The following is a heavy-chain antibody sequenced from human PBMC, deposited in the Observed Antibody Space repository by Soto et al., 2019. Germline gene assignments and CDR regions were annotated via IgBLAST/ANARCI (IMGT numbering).Heavy chain of an antibody. V-gene: IGHV3-30*18. Sequence: QVQLVESGGGVVQPGRSLRLSCAASGFTFSSYGMHWVRQAPGKGLEWVSVISYDGSNKYYAESVKGRLTISRDNSKNTLYQQMNSLRAEDTAVYYCAKDITVEGSQWGYYYYYGLDVWGQGTTVTLSS. CDR2: ISYDGSNK. CDR3: AKDITVEGSQWGYYYYYGLDV. CDR1: GFTFSSYG. D-gene: IGHD6-19*01. J-gene: IGHJ6*02.